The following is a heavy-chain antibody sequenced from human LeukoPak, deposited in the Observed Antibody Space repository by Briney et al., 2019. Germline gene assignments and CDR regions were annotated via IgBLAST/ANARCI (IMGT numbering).Heavy chain of an antibody. V-gene: IGHV3-48*03. J-gene: IGHJ6*03. CDR2: ISSSGSTI. CDR1: GFTFRSDE. D-gene: IGHD5-18*01. Sequence: GGSLRLSCAASGFTFRSDEMIWVRQAPGKGLEWVSYISSSGSTIYYADSVKGRFTISRDNAKNSLYLQMNSLRAEDTAVYYCARPGYSYGYYYYYYMDVWGKGTTVTVSS. CDR3: ARPGYSYGYYYYYYMDV.